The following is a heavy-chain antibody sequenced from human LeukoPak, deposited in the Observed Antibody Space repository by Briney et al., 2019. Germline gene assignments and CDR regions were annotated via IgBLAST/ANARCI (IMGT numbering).Heavy chain of an antibody. J-gene: IGHJ4*02. CDR2: TYYRSQWLQ. CDR1: GDSVSSDNVA. Sequence: SQTLSLTCDISGDSVSSDNVAWNWIRQSPSRGLEWLGRTYYRSQWLQQYGVSVKGRVTINPDTSKNQISLQLNSVTPDDTAIIYCARWIHATGGLDYWGQGTLVTVSS. CDR3: ARWIHATGGLDY. V-gene: IGHV6-1*01. D-gene: IGHD3-16*01.